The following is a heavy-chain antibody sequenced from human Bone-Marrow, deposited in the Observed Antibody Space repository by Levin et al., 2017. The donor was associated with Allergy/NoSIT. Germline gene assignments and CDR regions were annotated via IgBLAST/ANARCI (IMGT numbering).Heavy chain of an antibody. Sequence: GESLKISCVGSGFTFSNHGIHWVRQAPGKGMEWVSVISYDGDNEYYAESLKGRFPMSRDNSKNTVYLQIDSLKPDDTAVYDCARTDGNNRQDFESWGQGILVTVSS. CDR1: GFTFSNHG. D-gene: IGHD1-14*01. CDR3: ARTDGNNRQDFES. J-gene: IGHJ4*02. V-gene: IGHV3-30*03. CDR2: ISYDGDNE.